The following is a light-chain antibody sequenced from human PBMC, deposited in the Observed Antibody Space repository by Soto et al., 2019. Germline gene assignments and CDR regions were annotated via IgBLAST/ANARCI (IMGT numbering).Light chain of an antibody. Sequence: QSVLTQPPSASGSPGQSVTISCAGTSSDVGSYFYVSWYQQHPGEAPKLMIYEVTKRSSGVPDRFSGSKSGNTASLTVSGLQVEDEADYFCSIYAGGNSVIFGGGTKVTVL. CDR1: SSDVGSYFY. CDR2: EVT. J-gene: IGLJ2*01. V-gene: IGLV2-8*01. CDR3: SIYAGGNSVI.